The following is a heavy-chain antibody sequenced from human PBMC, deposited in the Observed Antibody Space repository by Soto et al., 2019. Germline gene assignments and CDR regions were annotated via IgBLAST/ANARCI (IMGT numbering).Heavy chain of an antibody. CDR2: SYTSWST. V-gene: IGHV4-4*07. J-gene: IGHJ3*02. CDR1: GGSISSYY. Sequence: QVQLQESGPGLVKPSETLSLTCTVSGGSISSYYWSCIRQPDGKGLEWIGRSYTSWSTNYNPSLKRRVTMSGDTSKNQFSLKLSSVTAADTAVYYGARVQYPYDGFDIWGAGRMVTVSS. CDR3: ARVQYPYDGFDI. D-gene: IGHD4-4*01.